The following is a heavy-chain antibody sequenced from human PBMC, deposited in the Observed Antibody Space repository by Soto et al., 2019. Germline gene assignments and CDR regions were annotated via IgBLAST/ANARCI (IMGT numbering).Heavy chain of an antibody. CDR2: IYYSGST. V-gene: IGHV4-30-4*01. CDR3: ARDGYSYGFGMDV. CDR1: GGSISSGDYY. Sequence: QVQLQESGPGLVKPSQTLSLTCTVSGGSISSGDYYWSWIRQPPGKGLEWIGYIYYSGSTYNPSLKSRVTISVDTSKNQFSLKLSSVTAADTAVYYCARDGYSYGFGMDVWGQGTTVTVSS. J-gene: IGHJ6*02. D-gene: IGHD5-18*01.